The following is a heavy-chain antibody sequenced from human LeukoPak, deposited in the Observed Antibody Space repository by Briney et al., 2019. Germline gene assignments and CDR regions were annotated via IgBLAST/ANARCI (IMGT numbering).Heavy chain of an antibody. CDR3: ARDVWDTAMANYFDY. CDR1: GFTFSSYA. CDR2: ISYDGSNK. Sequence: GGSLRLSCAASGFTFSSYAMHWVRQAPGKGLEWVAVISYDGSNKYYADSVKGRFTISRDNSKNTLYLQMNSLRAEDTAVYYCARDVWDTAMANYFDYWGQGTLVTVSS. V-gene: IGHV3-30*04. J-gene: IGHJ4*02. D-gene: IGHD5-18*01.